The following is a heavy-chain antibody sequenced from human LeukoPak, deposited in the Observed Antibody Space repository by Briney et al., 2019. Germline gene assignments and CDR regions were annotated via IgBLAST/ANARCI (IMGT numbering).Heavy chain of an antibody. V-gene: IGHV3-30-3*01. Sequence: GGSLRLSCAASGFTLSHYAMHWVRQAPGKGLEWVSIISYDGTHKYSADSVRGRFTISRDNSKNTLYLQMNSLRHEDTAVYYCARDHDYYGSGSFYRYWLDPWGQGTLVTVSS. CDR3: ARDHDYYGSGSFYRYWLDP. J-gene: IGHJ5*02. CDR1: GFTLSHYA. CDR2: ISYDGTHK. D-gene: IGHD3-10*01.